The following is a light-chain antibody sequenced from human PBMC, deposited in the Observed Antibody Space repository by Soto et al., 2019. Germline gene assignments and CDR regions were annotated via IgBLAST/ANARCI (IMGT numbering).Light chain of an antibody. CDR3: QSYDSRLSRYV. Sequence: QSVLTQPPSVSGAPGQRVTISCTGSNSNIGTDYALHWYQHLPGTAPKLLLTGDTSRPSVVPDRFSGSKSGAAASLAITDLQAEDEDDYYCQSYDSRLSRYVFGTGTKVTVL. CDR2: GDT. CDR1: NSNIGTDYA. J-gene: IGLJ1*01. V-gene: IGLV1-40*01.